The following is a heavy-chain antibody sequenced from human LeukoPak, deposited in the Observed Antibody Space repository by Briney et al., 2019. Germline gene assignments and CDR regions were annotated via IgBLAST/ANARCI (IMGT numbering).Heavy chain of an antibody. V-gene: IGHV1-24*01. CDR3: ATALYDYVWGSYRPFDY. Sequence: AASVKVSCKVSGYTLTELSMHWVGQAPGKGLEWMGGFDPEDGETIYAQKFQGRVTMTEDTSTDTAYMELSSLRSEDTAVYYCATALYDYVWGSYRPFDYWGQGTLVTVSS. D-gene: IGHD3-16*02. CDR1: GYTLTELS. CDR2: FDPEDGET. J-gene: IGHJ4*02.